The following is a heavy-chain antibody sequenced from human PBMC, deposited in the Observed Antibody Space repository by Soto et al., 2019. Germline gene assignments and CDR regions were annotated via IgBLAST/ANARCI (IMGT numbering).Heavy chain of an antibody. Sequence: HPGGSLRLSCAASGFTFSSYEMNWVRQAPGKGLEWVSYISSSGSTIYYADSVKGRFTISRDNAKNSLYLQMNSLRAEDTAVYYCASRLTVLGGMDVWGQGTTVTVS. J-gene: IGHJ6*02. D-gene: IGHD3-3*02. CDR1: GFTFSSYE. CDR3: ASRLTVLGGMDV. V-gene: IGHV3-48*03. CDR2: ISSSGSTI.